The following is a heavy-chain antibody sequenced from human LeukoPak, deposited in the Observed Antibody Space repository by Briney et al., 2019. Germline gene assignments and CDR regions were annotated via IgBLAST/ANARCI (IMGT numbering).Heavy chain of an antibody. CDR1: GYTFTGYY. CDR2: IIPIFGTA. D-gene: IGHD6-19*01. Sequence: ASVKVSCKASGYTFTGYYMYWVRQAPGQGLGWMGRIIPIFGTANYAQKFQGRVTITTDESTSTAYMELSSLRSEDTAVYYCARSYSSGTYPFDYWGQGTLVTVSS. V-gene: IGHV1-69*05. CDR3: ARSYSSGTYPFDY. J-gene: IGHJ4*02.